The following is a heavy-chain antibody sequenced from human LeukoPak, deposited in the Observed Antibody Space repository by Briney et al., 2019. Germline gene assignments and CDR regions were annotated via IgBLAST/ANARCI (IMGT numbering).Heavy chain of an antibody. Sequence: SETLSLTCTVSGGSISSGSYYWTWIRHPAGNGLEWIGHLYTSGTTSYNPSLQRRVTISADTSKHQFSLRLTSVTAADTAVYYCARAGGSVGWYGTIDSWGQGTLVTVSS. D-gene: IGHD6-19*01. CDR1: GGSISSGSYY. V-gene: IGHV4-61*09. CDR2: LYTSGTT. CDR3: ARAGGSVGWYGTIDS. J-gene: IGHJ4*02.